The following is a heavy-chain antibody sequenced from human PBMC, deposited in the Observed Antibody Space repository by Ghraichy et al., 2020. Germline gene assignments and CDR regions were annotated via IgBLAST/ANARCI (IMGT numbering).Heavy chain of an antibody. V-gene: IGHV3-21*01. D-gene: IGHD2-2*01. J-gene: IGHJ4*02. Sequence: GGSLRLSCAASGFTFSSYSMNWVRQAPGKGLEWVSSISSSSSYIYYADSVKGRFTISRDNAKNSLYLQMNSLRAEDTAVYYCARDSGYQLWDFDYWGQGTLVTVSS. CDR2: ISSSSSYI. CDR1: GFTFSSYS. CDR3: ARDSGYQLWDFDY.